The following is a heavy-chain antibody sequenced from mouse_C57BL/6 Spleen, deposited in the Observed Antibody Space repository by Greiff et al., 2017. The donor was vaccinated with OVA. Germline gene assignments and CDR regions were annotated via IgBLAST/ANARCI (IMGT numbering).Heavy chain of an antibody. J-gene: IGHJ4*01. CDR2: ISSGSSTI. CDR3: AKSYYGSRYYAMDY. D-gene: IGHD1-1*01. CDR1: GFTFSDYG. Sequence: EVQLVESGGGLVKPGGSLKLSCAASGFTFSDYGMHWVRQAPEKGLEWVAYISSGSSTIYYADTVKGRFTISRDNAKNTLFLQMTSLRSEDTAMYYCAKSYYGSRYYAMDYWGQGTSVTVSS. V-gene: IGHV5-17*01.